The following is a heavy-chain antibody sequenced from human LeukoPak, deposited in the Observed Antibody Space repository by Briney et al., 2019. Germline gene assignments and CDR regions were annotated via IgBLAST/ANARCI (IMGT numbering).Heavy chain of an antibody. Sequence: GGSLRLSCTASGFPFIEYSMNWVRQAPGKGLEWISYIGIDSGTTKYADSVRGRFTISTDKAKNSLYLQMNSLRVEDTAVYYCARDHNYAFDNWGQGTLVSVAS. CDR2: IGIDSGTT. D-gene: IGHD1-1*01. J-gene: IGHJ4*02. V-gene: IGHV3-48*01. CDR3: ARDHNYAFDN. CDR1: GFPFIEYS.